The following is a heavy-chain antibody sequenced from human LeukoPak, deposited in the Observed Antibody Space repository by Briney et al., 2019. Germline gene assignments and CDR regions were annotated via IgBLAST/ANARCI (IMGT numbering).Heavy chain of an antibody. CDR3: SRDRGGGDIYFDY. D-gene: IGHD2-21*02. CDR1: GFTFSSYG. V-gene: IGHV3-48*03. Sequence: PGGSLRLSCAASGFTFSSYGMNWVRQAPGKGPEWISYISRSGATIYYADSVKGRFTISRDNAKNSLYLQMSSLGAEDTAIYYCSRDRGGGDIYFDYWGQRTLVTVSS. J-gene: IGHJ4*02. CDR2: ISRSGATI.